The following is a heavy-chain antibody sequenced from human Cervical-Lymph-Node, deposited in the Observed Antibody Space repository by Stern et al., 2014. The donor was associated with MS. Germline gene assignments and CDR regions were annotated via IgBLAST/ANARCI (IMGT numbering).Heavy chain of an antibody. CDR1: GYSFNIYW. J-gene: IGHJ6*02. CDR3: ARRGMDV. CDR2: IYPDDVDS. V-gene: IGHV5-51*01. Sequence: VQLVQSGAEVKKPGESLTISCKGFGYSFNIYWIAWVRQRPGKGVDWMGIIYPDDVDSGYSPSFQGQVTFSVDKSISTAYLQWSSLKPSDTATYFCARRGMDVWGQGTSVTVSS.